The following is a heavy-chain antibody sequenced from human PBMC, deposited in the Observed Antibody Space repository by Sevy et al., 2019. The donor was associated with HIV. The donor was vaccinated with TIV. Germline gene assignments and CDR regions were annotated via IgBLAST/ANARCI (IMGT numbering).Heavy chain of an antibody. Sequence: GGSLRLSCAASGFTFSDYYMSWIRQAPGKGLEWVSYISRSSSTIYYADSVKGRFTISRDNAKNSLYLQMNSLRAEDTAVYYCARDRYSIIVVGPPDAFDIWGRGTMVTVSS. CDR1: GFTFSDYY. J-gene: IGHJ3*02. D-gene: IGHD3-22*01. CDR2: ISRSSSTI. V-gene: IGHV3-11*01. CDR3: ARDRYSIIVVGPPDAFDI.